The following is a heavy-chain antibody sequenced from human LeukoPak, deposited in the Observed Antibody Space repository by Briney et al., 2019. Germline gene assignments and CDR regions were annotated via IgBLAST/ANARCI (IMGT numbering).Heavy chain of an antibody. V-gene: IGHV3-66*01. J-gene: IGHJ5*02. CDR1: GFTVSSNY. CDR2: IYSGGST. Sequence: PGGSLRLSCAASGFTVSSNYMSWVRQAPGKGLEWVSVIYSGGSTYYADSVKGRFTISRDNSKNTLYLQMNSLRAEDTAVCYCARESGSYYNWFDPWGQGTLVTVSS. D-gene: IGHD1-26*01. CDR3: ARESGSYYNWFDP.